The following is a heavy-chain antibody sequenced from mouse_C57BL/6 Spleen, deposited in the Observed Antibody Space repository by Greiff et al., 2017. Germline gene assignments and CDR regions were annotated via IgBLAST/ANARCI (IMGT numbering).Heavy chain of an antibody. J-gene: IGHJ1*03. V-gene: IGHV1-52*01. CDR2: IDPSDSET. Sequence: QVQLQQPGAELVRPGSSVKLSCKASGYTFTSYWMHWVKQRPIQGLEWIGNIDPSDSETHYNQKFKDKATLTVDKSSSTAYMQLSRLTSEDSAVYYCARRSDWYFDVWGTGTTVTVSS. CDR3: ARRSDWYFDV. CDR1: GYTFTSYW.